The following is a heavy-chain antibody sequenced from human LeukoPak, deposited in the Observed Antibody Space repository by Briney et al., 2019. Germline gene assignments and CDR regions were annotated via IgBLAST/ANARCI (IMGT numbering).Heavy chain of an antibody. CDR3: AKDWKDYGDFHAFDV. CDR1: GFTFSRFA. CDR2: ISTSGAST. V-gene: IGHV3-23*01. Sequence: PGGSLRLSCANSGFTFSRFAMSWVRQAPGKGLEWVSTISTSGASTYYADSVRGRFTISRDNSKNTLYLQMKSLRAEDTAVYYCAKDWKDYGDFHAFDVWGQGTMVTVSP. J-gene: IGHJ3*01. D-gene: IGHD4-17*01.